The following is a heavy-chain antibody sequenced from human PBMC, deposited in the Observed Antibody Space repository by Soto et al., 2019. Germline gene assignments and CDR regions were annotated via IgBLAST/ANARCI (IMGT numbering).Heavy chain of an antibody. Sequence: HPGGSLRLSCEASGFTFSSYAMNWVRQGPGKGLEWVSTISGTGGTTKYADSVKGRFTISRDNSKNTLYLQMNSLRAEDTAVFYCAKETGTYSFYLASWGQGTPVTVSS. CDR2: ISGTGGTT. CDR1: GFTFSSYA. J-gene: IGHJ4*02. CDR3: AKETGTYSFYLAS. V-gene: IGHV3-23*01. D-gene: IGHD1-7*01.